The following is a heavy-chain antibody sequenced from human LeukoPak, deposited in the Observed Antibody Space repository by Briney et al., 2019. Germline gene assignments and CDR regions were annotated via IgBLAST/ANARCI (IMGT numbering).Heavy chain of an antibody. D-gene: IGHD2-15*01. V-gene: IGHV1-2*02. J-gene: IGHJ4*02. CDR2: INPNSGGT. CDR1: GYTFTGYY. Sequence: ASVKVSCKASGYTFTGYYMHWVRQAPGQGLEWMGWINPNSGGTNYAQKFQGRVSMTSDTSISTAYMELSRLRSDDTAVYYCATYCSGGSCYPLWGQGTLVTVSS. CDR3: ATYCSGGSCYPL.